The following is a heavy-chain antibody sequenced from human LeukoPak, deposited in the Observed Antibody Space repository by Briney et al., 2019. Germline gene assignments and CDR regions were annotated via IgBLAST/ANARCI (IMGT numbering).Heavy chain of an antibody. CDR3: AKSRAQAVRAFDY. Sequence: GGSLRLFCGASGFPFSSYAMSWVRQAPGKGLEWVSAISGSGGSTYYADSVKGRFTISRDNSKNTLYLQMNRLRAEDTAVYYCAKSRAQAVRAFDYWGQGTLVTVSS. D-gene: IGHD3-10*01. J-gene: IGHJ4*02. CDR2: ISGSGGST. V-gene: IGHV3-23*01. CDR1: GFPFSSYA.